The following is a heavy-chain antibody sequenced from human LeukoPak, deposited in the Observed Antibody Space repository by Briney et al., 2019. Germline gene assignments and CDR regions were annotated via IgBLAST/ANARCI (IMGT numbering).Heavy chain of an antibody. CDR2: IQYDGSNK. J-gene: IGHJ3*02. CDR3: ARDDSSGYYRTDAFDI. V-gene: IGHV3-30*02. Sequence: GGSLRLSCAASGFNFSSYGMHWVRQSPGKGLEWVAFIQYDGSNKYYADSVKGRFTISRDNSKNTLYLQMNSLRAEDTAVYYCARDDSSGYYRTDAFDIWGQGTMVTVSS. CDR1: GFNFSSYG. D-gene: IGHD3-22*01.